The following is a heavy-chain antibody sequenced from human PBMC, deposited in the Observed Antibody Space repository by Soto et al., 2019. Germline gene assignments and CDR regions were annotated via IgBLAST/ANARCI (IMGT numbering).Heavy chain of an antibody. J-gene: IGHJ6*02. CDR2: IFPDDSET. Sequence: GESLKISCEASGHSFASYWIGWVRQMPGKGLEWMGIIFPDDSETVYRPSFQGQVTISADKPISTAYLQWSSLKASDTAMYYCARLRADYENGMDVWGQGTAVTVSS. V-gene: IGHV5-51*01. CDR1: GHSFASYW. CDR3: ARLRADYENGMDV. D-gene: IGHD4-17*01.